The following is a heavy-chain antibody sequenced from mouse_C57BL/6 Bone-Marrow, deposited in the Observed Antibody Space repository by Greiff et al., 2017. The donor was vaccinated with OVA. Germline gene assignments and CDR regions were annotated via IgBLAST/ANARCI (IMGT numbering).Heavy chain of an antibody. V-gene: IGHV1-66*01. D-gene: IGHD2-1*01. CDR1: GYSFTSYY. CDR3: ARGSYGNYEDY. Sequence: VQLQQSGPELVKPGASVKISCKASGYSFTSYYIHWVKQRPGQGLEWIGWIYPGSGNTKYNEKFKGKATLTADTSSSTAYMQLSSLTSEDSAVYYCARGSYGNYEDYWGQGTTLTVSS. CDR2: IYPGSGNT. J-gene: IGHJ2*01.